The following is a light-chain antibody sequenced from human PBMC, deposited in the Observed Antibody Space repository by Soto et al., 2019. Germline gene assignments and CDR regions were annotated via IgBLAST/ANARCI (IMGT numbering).Light chain of an antibody. V-gene: IGKV3-20*01. J-gene: IGKJ1*01. CDR1: QSVSSSY. Sequence: EIVFTQSPRTLSLSPGERATLSCRASQSVSSSYLAWYQQKPGQAPRLLIYGASSRATGIPDRFSGSGSGTDFTLTISRLEPEDFAVYYCQQYGSSPLTFGQGTKVDIK. CDR2: GAS. CDR3: QQYGSSPLT.